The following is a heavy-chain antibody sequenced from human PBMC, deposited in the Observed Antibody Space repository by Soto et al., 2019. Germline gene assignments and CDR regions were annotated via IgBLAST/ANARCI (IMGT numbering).Heavy chain of an antibody. Sequence: GGSLRLSCAASGFTFSYHNMNWVRQAPGKGLEWISYIPSGSGTIYYADSVKGRFTISRDNAKSSLYLQMNSLRAEDTAVYYCTREMGAPTARGFDYWGQGALVTVSS. J-gene: IGHJ4*01. CDR1: GFTFSYHN. D-gene: IGHD4-17*01. CDR2: IPSGSGTI. V-gene: IGHV3-48*01. CDR3: TREMGAPTARGFDY.